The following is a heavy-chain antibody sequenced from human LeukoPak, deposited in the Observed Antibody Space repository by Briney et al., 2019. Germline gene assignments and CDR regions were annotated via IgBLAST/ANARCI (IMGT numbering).Heavy chain of an antibody. D-gene: IGHD2-15*01. J-gene: IGHJ5*02. Sequence: SAKVSCKASGGTFSSYAISWVRQAPGQGLEWMGGIIPIFGTANYAQKFQGRVTITADESTSTAYMELSSLRSEDTAVYYCASTGYCSGGSCSNWFDPWGQGTLVTVSS. CDR3: ASTGYCSGGSCSNWFDP. CDR1: GGTFSSYA. CDR2: IIPIFGTA. V-gene: IGHV1-69*13.